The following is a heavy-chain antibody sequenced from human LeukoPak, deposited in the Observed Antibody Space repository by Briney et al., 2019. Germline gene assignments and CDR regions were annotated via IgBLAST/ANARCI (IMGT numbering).Heavy chain of an antibody. CDR2: IYYSGST. D-gene: IGHD5-24*01. Sequence: TSETLSLTCTVSGGSISSYYWSWIRQPPGKGLEWIGYIYYSGSTNYNPSLKSRVTISVDTSKNQLSLKLSSVTAADTAVYYCARHPPPGGATIGDYWGQGTLVTVSS. J-gene: IGHJ4*02. CDR3: ARHPPPGGATIGDY. V-gene: IGHV4-59*08. CDR1: GGSISSYY.